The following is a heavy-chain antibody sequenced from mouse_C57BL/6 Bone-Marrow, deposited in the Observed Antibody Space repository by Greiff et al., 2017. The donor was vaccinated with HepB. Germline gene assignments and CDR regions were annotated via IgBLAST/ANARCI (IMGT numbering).Heavy chain of an antibody. CDR1: GYTFTDYN. CDR2: INPNNGGT. J-gene: IGHJ2*01. CDR3: ARTPLTTVVATGYFDY. Sequence: VQLQQSGPELVKPGASVKIPCKASGYTFTDYNMDWVKQSHGKSLEWIGDINPNNGGTIYNQKFKGKATLTVDKSSSTAYMELRSLTSEDTAVYYCARTPLTTVVATGYFDYWAQGTTPTVSS. D-gene: IGHD1-1*01. V-gene: IGHV1-18*01.